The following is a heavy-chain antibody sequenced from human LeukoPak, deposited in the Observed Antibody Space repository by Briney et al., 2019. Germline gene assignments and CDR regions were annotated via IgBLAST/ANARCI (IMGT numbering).Heavy chain of an antibody. CDR2: ISSSSSYI. V-gene: IGHV3-21*01. CDR1: GFTFSSYS. J-gene: IGHJ5*02. D-gene: IGHD1-26*01. CDR3: ARATGGSYTAWFDP. Sequence: GGSLRLSCAASGFTFSSYSMNWVRQAPGKGLEWVPSISSSSSYIYYADSVKGRFTISRDNAKNSLYLQMNSLRAEDTAVYYCARATGGSYTAWFDPWGQGTLVTFSS.